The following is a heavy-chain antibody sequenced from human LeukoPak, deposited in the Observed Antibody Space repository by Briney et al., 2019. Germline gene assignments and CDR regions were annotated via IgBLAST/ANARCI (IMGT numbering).Heavy chain of an antibody. CDR1: GGSISSYY. Sequence: PSETLSLTCTVSGGSISSYYWSWIRQPPGKGLEWIGYIYYIGSTNYNPSLKSRVTISVDTSKNQFSLKLSSVTAADTAVYYCARVRTRHNWFDPWGQGTLVTVSS. CDR3: ARVRTRHNWFDP. J-gene: IGHJ5*02. V-gene: IGHV4-59*01. CDR2: IYYIGST.